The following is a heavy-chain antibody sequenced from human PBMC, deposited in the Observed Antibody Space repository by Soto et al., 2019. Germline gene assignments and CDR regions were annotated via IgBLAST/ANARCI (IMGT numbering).Heavy chain of an antibody. Sequence: PSETLSLTCAVYGGSFSGYYWSWIRQPPGKGLEWIGEINHSGSTNYNPSLKSRVTISVDTSKNQFSLELSSVTAADTAVYYCARVWPPDSYGFYYFDLRGQGTLGTVSS. V-gene: IGHV4-34*01. D-gene: IGHD5-18*01. CDR3: ARVWPPDSYGFYYFDL. CDR1: GGSFSGYY. J-gene: IGHJ4*02. CDR2: INHSGST.